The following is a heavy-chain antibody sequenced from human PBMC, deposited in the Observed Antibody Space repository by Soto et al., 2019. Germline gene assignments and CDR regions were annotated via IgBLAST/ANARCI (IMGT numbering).Heavy chain of an antibody. CDR3: ATSLPDYYYYGMDV. Sequence: SVKVSCKASGGSFISYAIIWVRQAPGQGLEWMGGIIPIFGTANYAQKFQGRVTITADESTSTAYMELSSLRSEDTAVYYCATSLPDYYYYGMDVWGQGTTVTVSS. CDR2: IIPIFGTA. J-gene: IGHJ6*02. D-gene: IGHD2-15*01. CDR1: GGSFISYA. V-gene: IGHV1-69*01.